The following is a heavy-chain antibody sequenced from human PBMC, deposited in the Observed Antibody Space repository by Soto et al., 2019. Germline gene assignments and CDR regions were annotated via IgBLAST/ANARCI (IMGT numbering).Heavy chain of an antibody. J-gene: IGHJ6*02. CDR2: MNPNSGNT. Sequence: ASVKVSCKASGYTFTSYDINWVRQATGQGLEWMGWMNPNSGNTGYAQKFQGRVTMTRNTSISTAYMELSSLRSEDTAVYYCARLYDSSDYYYYYYGMDVWGQGTTVTVSS. CDR3: ARLYDSSDYYYYYYGMDV. V-gene: IGHV1-8*01. D-gene: IGHD3-22*01. CDR1: GYTFTSYD.